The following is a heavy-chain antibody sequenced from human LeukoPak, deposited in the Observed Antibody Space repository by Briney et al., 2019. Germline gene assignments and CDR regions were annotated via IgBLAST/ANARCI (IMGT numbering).Heavy chain of an antibody. CDR2: ISYDGSNK. CDR1: GFTFSSYG. Sequence: PGGSLRLSCAASGFTFSSYGMHWVRQAPGKGLEWVAVISYDGSNKYYADSVKGRFTISRDNSKNTLYLQMNSLRAEDTAVYYCAKDRSWYTGAHDAFDIWGQGTMVTVSS. V-gene: IGHV3-30*18. CDR3: AKDRSWYTGAHDAFDI. D-gene: IGHD6-13*01. J-gene: IGHJ3*02.